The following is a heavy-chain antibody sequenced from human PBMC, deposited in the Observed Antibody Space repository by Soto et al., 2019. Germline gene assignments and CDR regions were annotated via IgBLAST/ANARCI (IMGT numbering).Heavy chain of an antibody. V-gene: IGHV2-26*01. CDR3: ARITPGYYDSSGYYYSPGGAYYYYGMDV. D-gene: IGHD3-22*01. Sequence: QVTLKESGPVLVKPTETLTLTCTVSGFSLSNARMGVSWIRQPPGKALEWLAHIFSNDEKSYSTSLKSRLTISKDTSKSQVVLTMTNMDPVDTATYYCARITPGYYDSSGYYYSPGGAYYYYGMDVWGQGTTVTVSS. J-gene: IGHJ6*02. CDR2: IFSNDEK. CDR1: GFSLSNARMG.